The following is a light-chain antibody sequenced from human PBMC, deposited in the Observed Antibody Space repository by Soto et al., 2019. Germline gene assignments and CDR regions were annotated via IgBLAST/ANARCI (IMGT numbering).Light chain of an antibody. CDR2: YDD. Sequence: SYELTQAPSLSVAPGKTARISCGGGSIGTKSVHWYQQRPGQAPVVVIYYDDERPSGIPERFSGSNFGNTATLIISRVEAGDEADYYCRVWDSNGDDHVVFGGGTKLTVL. CDR1: SIGTKS. CDR3: RVWDSNGDDHVV. J-gene: IGLJ2*01. V-gene: IGLV3-21*01.